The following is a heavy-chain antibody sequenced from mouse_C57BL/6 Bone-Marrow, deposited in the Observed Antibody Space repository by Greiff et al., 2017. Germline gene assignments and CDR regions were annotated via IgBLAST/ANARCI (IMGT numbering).Heavy chain of an antibody. D-gene: IGHD2-10*02. CDR1: GFTFSDFY. J-gene: IGHJ4*01. Sequence: EVQLVESGGGLVQSGRSLRLSCATSGFTFSDFYMEWVRQAPGKGLEWIAASRNKANDYTTEYSASVKGRFIVSRDTSQSILYLQMNALRAEDTAIYYCARDAGYGNYDYAMDYWGQGTSVTVSS. V-gene: IGHV7-1*01. CDR2: SRNKANDYTT. CDR3: ARDAGYGNYDYAMDY.